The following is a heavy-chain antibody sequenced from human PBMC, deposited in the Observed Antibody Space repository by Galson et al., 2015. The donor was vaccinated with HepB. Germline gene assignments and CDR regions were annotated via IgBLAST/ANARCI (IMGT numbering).Heavy chain of an antibody. CDR3: ARARGYDSRGYYRIDAFDI. V-gene: IGHV4-30-2*01. CDR2: IYHSGST. CDR1: GGSITSGGYS. Sequence: TLSLTCAVSGGSITSGGYSWSWIRQPPGKALEWIGFIYHSGSTYYNPSLMSRVTISDDRTRNQFSLKLSAVTAADTAVYYCARARGYDSRGYYRIDAFDIWGQGTMVTVSS. D-gene: IGHD3-22*01. J-gene: IGHJ3*02.